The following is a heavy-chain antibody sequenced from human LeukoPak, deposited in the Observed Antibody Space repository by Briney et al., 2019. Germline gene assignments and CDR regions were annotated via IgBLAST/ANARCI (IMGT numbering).Heavy chain of an antibody. CDR3: ASSTSRQGDFQH. CDR2: ISAYNGNT. Sequence: EASVKVSCKASGYTFTSYGISWVRQAPGQGLEWMGWISAYNGNTNYAQKLQGRVTMTTDTSTSTAYMELRSLRSEDTAVYYCASSTSRQGDFQHWGQGTLVTVSS. J-gene: IGHJ1*01. D-gene: IGHD2-2*01. V-gene: IGHV1-18*01. CDR1: GYTFTSYG.